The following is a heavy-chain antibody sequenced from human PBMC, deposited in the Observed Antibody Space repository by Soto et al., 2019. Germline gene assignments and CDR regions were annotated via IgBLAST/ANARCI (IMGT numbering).Heavy chain of an antibody. D-gene: IGHD2-8*02. Sequence: PGVSLRLSCAASGFTFGDYGMLWVRQAPGKGLEWVSGISWNSATIGYADSVKGRFSISRDNAKNSLYLQMNSLRAEDTALYYCAKSTGGTANGMDVWGQGTTVTVSS. CDR1: GFTFGDYG. CDR3: AKSTGGTANGMDV. CDR2: ISWNSATI. V-gene: IGHV3-9*01. J-gene: IGHJ6*02.